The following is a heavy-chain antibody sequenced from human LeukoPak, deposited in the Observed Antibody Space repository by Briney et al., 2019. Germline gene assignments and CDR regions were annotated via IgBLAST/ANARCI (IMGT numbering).Heavy chain of an antibody. D-gene: IGHD3-10*01. Sequence: SETLSLTCTVSGGSISSGSYYWSWIRQPAGKGLEWIGRIYTSGSTNYNPSLKSRVTISVDTSKNQFSLKLSSVTAADTAVYYCARDLSHLLWFERGAFDIWGQGTMVTVSS. V-gene: IGHV4-61*02. CDR3: ARDLSHLLWFERGAFDI. CDR2: IYTSGST. CDR1: GGSISSGSYY. J-gene: IGHJ3*02.